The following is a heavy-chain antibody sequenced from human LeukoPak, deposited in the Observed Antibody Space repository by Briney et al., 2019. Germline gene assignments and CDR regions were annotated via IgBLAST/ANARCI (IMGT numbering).Heavy chain of an antibody. CDR1: DGSINTISDY. J-gene: IGHJ5*02. Sequence: SETLSLTCSVSDGSINTISDYWGWIRQPPGKGLEWIGSIYYSGSTYYNPSLKSRVTISVDTSKNQFSLKLSSVTAADTAVYYCAGATGGWFDPWGQGTLVTVSS. CDR2: IYYSGST. V-gene: IGHV4-39*01. D-gene: IGHD7-27*01. CDR3: AGATGGWFDP.